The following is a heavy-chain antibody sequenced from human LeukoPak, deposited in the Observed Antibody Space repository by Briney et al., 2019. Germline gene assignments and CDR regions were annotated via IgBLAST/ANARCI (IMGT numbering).Heavy chain of an antibody. CDR1: GYTFTSYG. Sequence: ASVKVSCKASGYTFTSYGISWVRQAPGQGLEWMGWISAYNGNTNYAQKLQGRVTMTTDTSTSTAYMELRSLRSDDTAVYYCARVEGGYSYGYFYYYYGMDVWGQGTTVTVSS. D-gene: IGHD5-18*01. CDR3: ARVEGGYSYGYFYYYYGMDV. CDR2: ISAYNGNT. V-gene: IGHV1-18*01. J-gene: IGHJ6*02.